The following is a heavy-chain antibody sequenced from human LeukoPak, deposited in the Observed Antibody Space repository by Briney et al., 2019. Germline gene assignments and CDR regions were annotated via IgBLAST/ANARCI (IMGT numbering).Heavy chain of an antibody. Sequence: ASVKVSCTVSGYTLTELSMHWVRQAPGKGLEWMGGFDPEDGETIYAQKFQGRVTMTEDTSTDTAYMELSSLRSEDTAVYYCATYSSPPSLFDWSPFDYWGQGTLVTVSS. J-gene: IGHJ4*02. V-gene: IGHV1-24*01. D-gene: IGHD3-9*01. CDR3: ATYSSPPSLFDWSPFDY. CDR2: FDPEDGET. CDR1: GYTLTELS.